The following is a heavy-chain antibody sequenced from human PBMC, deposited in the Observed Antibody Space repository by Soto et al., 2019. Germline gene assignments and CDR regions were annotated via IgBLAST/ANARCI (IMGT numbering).Heavy chain of an antibody. V-gene: IGHV3-30*18. CDR2: ISYDGSNK. J-gene: IGHJ5*02. CDR3: AKGMHPLAAADDWFDH. D-gene: IGHD6-13*01. CDR1: GFTFSSYG. Sequence: GGSLRLSWAASGFTFSSYGMHWVRQAPGKGLEWVAVISYDGSNKYYADSVKGRFTISRDNSKNTLYLQMNSLRAEDTAVYYCAKGMHPLAAADDWFDHWGQGTLVTVSS.